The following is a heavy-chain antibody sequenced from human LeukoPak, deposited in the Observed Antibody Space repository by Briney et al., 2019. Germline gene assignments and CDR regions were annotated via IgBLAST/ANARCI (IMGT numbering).Heavy chain of an antibody. V-gene: IGHV3-21*01. CDR3: ARSGGGYYFDY. J-gene: IGHJ4*02. CDR2: ISSSSSYI. CDR1: GFTFSSYS. D-gene: IGHD3-10*01. Sequence: GGSLRLSCAAPGFTFSSYSMNWVRQAPGKGLEWVSSISSSSSYIYYADSVKGRFTISRDNSKNSLYLQMNSLRAEDTAVYYCARSGGGYYFDYWGQGTLVTVSS.